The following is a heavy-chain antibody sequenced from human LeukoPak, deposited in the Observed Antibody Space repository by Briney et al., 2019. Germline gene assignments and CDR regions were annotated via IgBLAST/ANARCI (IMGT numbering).Heavy chain of an antibody. CDR3: ARNWELDC. Sequence: PGGSLRLSCAASGFTFTSYWMHWVRQDPGKGLVWVSRINFDGSSLGYADSVKGRFTISRDNAKNTLYLQMNSLRAEDTAVYYCARNWELDCWGQGTLVTVSS. J-gene: IGHJ4*02. V-gene: IGHV3-74*01. CDR1: GFTFTSYW. D-gene: IGHD1-26*01. CDR2: INFDGSSL.